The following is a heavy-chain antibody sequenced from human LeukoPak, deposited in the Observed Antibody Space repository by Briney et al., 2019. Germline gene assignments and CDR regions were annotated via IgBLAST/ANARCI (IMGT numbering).Heavy chain of an antibody. CDR1: GFTFSSYS. V-gene: IGHV3-21*01. J-gene: IGHJ4*02. Sequence: GGSLRLSCAASGFTFSSYSMNWVRQVPGKGLEWVSSISSSSSYIYYADSVKGRFTISRDNAKNSLYLQMNSLRAEDTAVYYCARDGEAAAADYWGQGTLVTVSS. D-gene: IGHD6-13*01. CDR3: ARDGEAAAADY. CDR2: ISSSSSYI.